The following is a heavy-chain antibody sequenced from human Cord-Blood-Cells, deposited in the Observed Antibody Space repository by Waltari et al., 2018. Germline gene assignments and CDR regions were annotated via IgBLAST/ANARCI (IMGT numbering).Heavy chain of an antibody. CDR2: ISYDGSNK. CDR3: ARSWDQLGTAFDI. V-gene: IGHV3-30-3*01. CDR1: GFTFSSYA. J-gene: IGHJ3*02. Sequence: QVQLVESGGGVVQPGRSLRLSWAASGFTFSSYAIPWARQAPGKGLEWVAVISYDGSNKYYADSVKGRFTISRDNSKNTLYLQMNSLRAEDTAVYYCARSWDQLGTAFDIWGQGTMVTVSS. D-gene: IGHD2-2*01.